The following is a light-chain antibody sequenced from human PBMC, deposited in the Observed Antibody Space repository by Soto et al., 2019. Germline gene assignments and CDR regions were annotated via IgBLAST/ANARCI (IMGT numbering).Light chain of an antibody. CDR1: SSDVDGYNY. J-gene: IGLJ2*01. CDR2: DVN. V-gene: IGLV2-14*01. CDR3: SSYTTNNTVV. Sequence: QSALTQPASVSGSPGQSITISCTGTSSDVDGYNYVSWYQYHPGKAPKLMIYDVNNRPSGVSNRFSGSKSGNTASLTISGLQAEDEADYYCSSYTTNNTVVFGGGTKVTVL.